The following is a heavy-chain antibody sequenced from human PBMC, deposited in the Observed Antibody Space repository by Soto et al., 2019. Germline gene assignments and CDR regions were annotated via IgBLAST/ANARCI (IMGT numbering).Heavy chain of an antibody. CDR2: INPNSGGT. D-gene: IGHD3-3*01. CDR1: GYTLTGYY. CDR3: ARGYGYYDFWSGYYFTDY. Sequence: GASVKVSCKASGYTLTGYYMHWVRQAPGQGLEWMGWINPNSGGTNYAQKFQGWVTMTRDTSISTAYMELSSLRSEDTAVYYCARGYGYYDFWSGYYFTDYWGQGTLVTVSS. J-gene: IGHJ4*02. V-gene: IGHV1-2*04.